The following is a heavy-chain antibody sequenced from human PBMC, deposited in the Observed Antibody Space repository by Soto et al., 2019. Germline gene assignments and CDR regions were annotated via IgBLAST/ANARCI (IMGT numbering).Heavy chain of an antibody. Sequence: QVQLVESGGGVVQPGRSLRLYCAASGFTFSSYGMHWVRQAPGKGLEWVAVISYDGSNKYYADSVKGRFTISRDNSKNTLYLQMNSLRAEDTAVYYCANDGPGGSRYDYIQREKYYYYMDVWGKGTTVTVSS. CDR3: ANDGPGGSRYDYIQREKYYYYMDV. D-gene: IGHD3-16*01. CDR2: ISYDGSNK. CDR1: GFTFSSYG. V-gene: IGHV3-30*18. J-gene: IGHJ6*03.